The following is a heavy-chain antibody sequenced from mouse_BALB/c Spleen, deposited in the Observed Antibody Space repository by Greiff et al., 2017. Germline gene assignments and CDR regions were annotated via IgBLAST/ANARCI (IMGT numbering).Heavy chain of an antibody. V-gene: IGHV2-9*02. CDR1: GFSLTSYG. CDR3: ARELLRSEGFAY. J-gene: IGHJ3*01. Sequence: QVQLKESGPGLVAPSQSLSITCTVSGFSLTSYGVHWVRQPPGKGLEWLGVIWAGGSTNYNSALMSRLSISKDNSKSQVFLKMNSLQTDDTAMYYCARELLRSEGFAYWGQGTLVTVSA. CDR2: IWAGGST. D-gene: IGHD1-1*01.